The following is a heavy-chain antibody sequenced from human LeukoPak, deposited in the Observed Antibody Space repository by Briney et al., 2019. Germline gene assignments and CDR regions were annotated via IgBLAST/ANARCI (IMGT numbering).Heavy chain of an antibody. Sequence: SQTLSLTXTVSGGSISSGSYYWSWIRQPAGKGLEWIGRIYTSGSTNYNPSLKSRVTISVDTSKNQFSLKLSSVTAADTAVYYCARSGDSSGYYWYYFDYWGQGTLVTVSS. CDR3: ARSGDSSGYYWYYFDY. CDR2: IYTSGST. J-gene: IGHJ4*02. CDR1: GGSISSGSYY. D-gene: IGHD3-22*01. V-gene: IGHV4-61*02.